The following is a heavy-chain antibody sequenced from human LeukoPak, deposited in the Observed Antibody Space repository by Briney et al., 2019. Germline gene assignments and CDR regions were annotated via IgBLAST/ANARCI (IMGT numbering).Heavy chain of an antibody. CDR2: ISWNGGSL. D-gene: IGHD3-10*01. CDR1: GVTFDDYA. CDR3: GKLIEGSGSYYNSYFDY. V-gene: IGHV3-9*01. Sequence: GRSLRLSCGASGVTFDDYAMHWGRQAPGKGLEWVSGISWNGGSLGYADYVKGPLTISRDHAKNPLYQQMNRLRPEDTALYYCGKLIEGSGSYYNSYFDYWGQGTLVTVS. J-gene: IGHJ4*02.